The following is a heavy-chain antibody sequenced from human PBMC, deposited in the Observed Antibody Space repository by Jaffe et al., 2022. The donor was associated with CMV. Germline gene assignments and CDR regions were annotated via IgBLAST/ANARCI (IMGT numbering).Heavy chain of an antibody. CDR2: IHRSSFST. J-gene: IGHJ4*02. D-gene: IGHD3-9*01. CDR1: GFSFNNYA. CDR3: AKVDRTGYFDF. V-gene: IGHV3-23*04. Sequence: EVQLVESGGGLVQPGGSLRLSCAASGFSFNNYAMGWVRQAPGKGLEWVSTIHRSSFSTYYADSVQGRFTISRDNSKNTLYVQMSSLRAEDTAKYFCAKVDRTGYFDFWGQGALVTVSS.